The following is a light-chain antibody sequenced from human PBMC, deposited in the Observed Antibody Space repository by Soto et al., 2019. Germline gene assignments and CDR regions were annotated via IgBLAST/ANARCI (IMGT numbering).Light chain of an antibody. CDR2: GAS. V-gene: IGKV3-20*01. J-gene: IGKJ5*01. CDR3: QQCGSSST. CDR1: HTFSNSF. Sequence: EIVLTQSPGTLSLSPGERATLSCRASHTFSNSFLSWFQQIPGQAPRLLIYGASMRATGIPDRFSGSGSGTDFTLTISRLEPEDFAVYYCQQCGSSSTFGQGTRLEIK.